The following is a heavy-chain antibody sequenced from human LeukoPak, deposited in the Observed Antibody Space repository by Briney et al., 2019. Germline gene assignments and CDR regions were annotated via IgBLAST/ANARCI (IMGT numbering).Heavy chain of an antibody. Sequence: ASVKVSCKASGYTFTSYGISWVRQAPGQGLEWMGWISAYNGNTNHAQKLQGRVTMTTDTSTSTAYMELRSLRSDDTAVYYCARDGRAAPYYETNAFDIWGQGTMVTVSS. CDR3: ARDGRAAPYYETNAFDI. CDR2: ISAYNGNT. D-gene: IGHD3-16*01. V-gene: IGHV1-18*01. CDR1: GYTFTSYG. J-gene: IGHJ3*02.